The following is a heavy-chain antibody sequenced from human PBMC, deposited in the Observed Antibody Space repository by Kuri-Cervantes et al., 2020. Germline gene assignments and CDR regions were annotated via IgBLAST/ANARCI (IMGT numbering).Heavy chain of an antibody. J-gene: IGHJ4*02. CDR3: AKDSGRYYYDSSGFPIDY. D-gene: IGHD3-22*01. V-gene: IGHV3-30*02. CDR1: GFTFSSWA. Sequence: GESLKISCAASGFTFSSWAMTWVRQAPGKGLEWVAFIRSDGSIEFYVDSVKGQFTISRDNSKNTLYLQMNSLRAEDTAVYYCAKDSGRYYYDSSGFPIDYWGQGTLVTVSS. CDR2: IRSDGSIE.